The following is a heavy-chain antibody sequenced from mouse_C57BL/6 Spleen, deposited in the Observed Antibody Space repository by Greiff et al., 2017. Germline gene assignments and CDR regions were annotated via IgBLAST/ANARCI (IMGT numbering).Heavy chain of an antibody. CDR2: IYPGGGDT. J-gene: IGHJ4*01. CDR1: GYAFSSSW. CDR3: ASPYYYGSSYYAMDY. D-gene: IGHD1-1*01. V-gene: IGHV1-82*01. Sequence: LVESGPELVKPGASVKISCKASGYAFSSSWMNWVKQRPGKGLEWIGRIYPGGGDTNYNGKFKGKATLTADKSSSTAYMQLSSLTSEDSAVYFCASPYYYGSSYYAMDYWGQGASVTVSS.